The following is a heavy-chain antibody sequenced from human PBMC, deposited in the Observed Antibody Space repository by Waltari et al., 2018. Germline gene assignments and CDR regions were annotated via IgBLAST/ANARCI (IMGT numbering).Heavy chain of an antibody. CDR3: ARRVAVAGKEFDY. D-gene: IGHD6-19*01. V-gene: IGHV4-39*07. CDR2: IYYSGST. CDR1: GGSISSSSYY. J-gene: IGHJ4*02. Sequence: QLQLQESGPGLVKPSETLSLTCTVSGGSISSSSYYWGWIRQPPGKGLEWIGSIYYSGSTYYNPSLKSRVTISVDTSKNQFSLKLSSVTAADTAVYYCARRVAVAGKEFDYWGQGTLVTVSS.